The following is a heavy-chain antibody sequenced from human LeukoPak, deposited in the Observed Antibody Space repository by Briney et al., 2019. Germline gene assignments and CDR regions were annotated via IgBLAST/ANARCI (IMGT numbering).Heavy chain of an antibody. J-gene: IGHJ6*03. CDR1: GYTFTSYD. V-gene: IGHV1-8*03. Sequence: ASVRVSCKASGYTFTSYDINWAGQATGQGREWRGWMNPNSGNTGYAQKFQGRDTITRNTSISTAYMELSSLRSEDTAVYYCARGHYYYYMDVWGKGTTVTVSS. CDR2: MNPNSGNT. CDR3: ARGHYYYYMDV.